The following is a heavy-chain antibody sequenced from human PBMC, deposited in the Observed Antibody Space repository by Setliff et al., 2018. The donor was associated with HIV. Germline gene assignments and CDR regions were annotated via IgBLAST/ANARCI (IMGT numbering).Heavy chain of an antibody. CDR2: INESGRI. J-gene: IGHJ4*02. CDR1: GYSISSGHY. V-gene: IGHV4-38-2*02. CDR3: ARETDVSTSWFGGYYFDF. Sequence: SETLSLTCTVSGYSISSGHYWNWVRQPPGKGLEWIGEINESGRINYNPSLKSRLIISVDTSKKQFSLNLISMTAADTAVYFCARETDVSTSWFGGYYFDFWGQGTVVTVSS. D-gene: IGHD3-3*01.